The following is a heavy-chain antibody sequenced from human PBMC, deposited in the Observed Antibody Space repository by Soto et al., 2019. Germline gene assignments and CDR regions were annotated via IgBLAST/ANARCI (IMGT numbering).Heavy chain of an antibody. V-gene: IGHV3-15*01. CDR2: IKSKADDGTI. D-gene: IGHD3-22*01. Sequence: EVHLVESGGGLVKPGGSLRLSCAASGLTFSKAWMNWVRQAPGKGLEWVGRIKSKADDGTIEYAAPVRGRFTISRDDSENTLYLQMDSLNTEDTAVYYCTPHQYDNSPYPWAYFDYWGQGALVTVSS. CDR1: GLTFSKAW. CDR3: TPHQYDNSPYPWAYFDY. J-gene: IGHJ4*02.